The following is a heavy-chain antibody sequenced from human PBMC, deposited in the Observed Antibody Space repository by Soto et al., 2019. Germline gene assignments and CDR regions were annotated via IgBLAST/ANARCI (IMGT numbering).Heavy chain of an antibody. J-gene: IGHJ4*02. V-gene: IGHV3-15*01. CDR2: IKSKTDGGTA. Sequence: EVQLLESGGGLVQPGGSLRLSCVASGFNLSHPWMTWVRQAAGKGLEWVGRIKSKTDGGTADYAAPVKGRATISRDDSKNTVYLQMNSLKTEDTAVYYCTTGIYYDILTGYHNVAYWGQGALVTVSS. CDR3: TTGIYYDILTGYHNVAY. D-gene: IGHD3-9*01. CDR1: GFNLSHPW.